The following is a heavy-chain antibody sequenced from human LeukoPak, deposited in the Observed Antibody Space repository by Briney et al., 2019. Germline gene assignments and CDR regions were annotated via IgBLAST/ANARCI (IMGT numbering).Heavy chain of an antibody. Sequence: SETLSLNCAVYGGSFSGYYWSWIRQPPGKGLEWIGEINHSGSTNYNPSLKSRVTISVDTSKNQFSLKLSSVTAADTAVYYCARDPGTYGMDVWGQGTTVTVSS. CDR1: GGSFSGYY. CDR2: INHSGST. CDR3: ARDPGTYGMDV. V-gene: IGHV4-34*01. D-gene: IGHD1-14*01. J-gene: IGHJ6*02.